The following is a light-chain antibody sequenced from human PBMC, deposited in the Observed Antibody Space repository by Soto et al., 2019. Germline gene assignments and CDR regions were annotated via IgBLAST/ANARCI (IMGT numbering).Light chain of an antibody. Sequence: IQLTQSPSSLSASVGDRVTITCRASQDISTYLAWYQQHPGRAPKLLIYLASTLESGVPSRFSGSGSGTDFTLTIRSLQPDDSGTYFCQQLDRDPPWTFGQGTRVEIK. V-gene: IGKV1-9*01. CDR3: QQLDRDPPWT. CDR1: QDISTY. J-gene: IGKJ1*01. CDR2: LAS.